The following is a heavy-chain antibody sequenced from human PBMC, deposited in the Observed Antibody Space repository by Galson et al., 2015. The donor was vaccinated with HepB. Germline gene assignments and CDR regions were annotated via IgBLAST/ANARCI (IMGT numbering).Heavy chain of an antibody. CDR1: GFTFGSYA. J-gene: IGHJ4*02. D-gene: IGHD4/OR15-4a*01. CDR3: TKGTINNVYYFDY. V-gene: IGHV3-23*01. Sequence: SLRLSCAVSGFTFGSYAMSWVRQAPGKGLEWVSAISASGGSTYYADSVKGRFTISRDNSKNPLYLQMTSLRAEDTAVYYCTKGTINNVYYFDYSGQGTLVTVAS. CDR2: ISASGGST.